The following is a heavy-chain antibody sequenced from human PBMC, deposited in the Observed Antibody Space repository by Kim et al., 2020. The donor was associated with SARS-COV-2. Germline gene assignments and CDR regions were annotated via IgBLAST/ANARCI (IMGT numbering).Heavy chain of an antibody. J-gene: IGHJ4*02. Sequence: GGSLRLSCAASGFTFSGSAIHWVRQASGKGLEWVGRIKDKPSSYETAYAASVKGRFIISRDDSKNTAYLQMDSLKTEDTAVYYCTRLDCSSTTFQYHFDYWGQGALVTVSS. CDR3: TRLDCSSTTFQYHFDY. CDR1: GFTFSGSA. CDR2: IKDKPSSYET. D-gene: IGHD2-2*01. V-gene: IGHV3-73*01.